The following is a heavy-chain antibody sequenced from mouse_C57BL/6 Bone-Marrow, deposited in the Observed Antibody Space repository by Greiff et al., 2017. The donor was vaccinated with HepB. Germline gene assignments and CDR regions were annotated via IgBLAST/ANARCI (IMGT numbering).Heavy chain of an antibody. V-gene: IGHV8-12*01. Sequence: QVTLKESGPGILQSSQTLSLTCSFSGFSLSTSGMGVSWIRQPSGKGLEWLAHIYWDDDKRYNPSLKSRLTISKDTSRNQVFLKINSVDNADTATYYCARRVIYYYGSSYAMDYWGQGTSVTVSS. J-gene: IGHJ4*01. D-gene: IGHD1-1*01. CDR1: GFSLSTSGMG. CDR2: IYWDDDK. CDR3: ARRVIYYYGSSYAMDY.